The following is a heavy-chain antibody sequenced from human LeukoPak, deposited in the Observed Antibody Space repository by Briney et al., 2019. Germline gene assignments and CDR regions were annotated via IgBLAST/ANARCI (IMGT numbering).Heavy chain of an antibody. J-gene: IGHJ2*01. V-gene: IGHV3-53*01. CDR1: GFTFSSYS. D-gene: IGHD1-26*01. CDR3: ARNHILGYWHFDL. CDR2: IYSGGSA. Sequence: PGGSLRLSCAASGFTFSSYSMNWVRQAPGKGLEWVSIIYSGGSAYYADSVSGRFTISRDNSKNTVYLQMNSLRAEDTAVYYCARNHILGYWHFDLWGRGTLVTVSS.